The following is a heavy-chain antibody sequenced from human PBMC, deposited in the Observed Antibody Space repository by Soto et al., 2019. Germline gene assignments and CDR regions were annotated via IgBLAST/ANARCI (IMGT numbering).Heavy chain of an antibody. CDR2: INHSGST. Sequence: PSETLSLTCAVYGGSFSGYYWSWIRQPPGKGLEWIGEINHSGSTNYNPSLKSRVTISVDTSKNQFSLKLSSVTAADTAVYYCERDYSDSSGYPFDYWGQGTLVTVSS. V-gene: IGHV4-34*01. J-gene: IGHJ4*02. CDR1: GGSFSGYY. D-gene: IGHD3-22*01. CDR3: ERDYSDSSGYPFDY.